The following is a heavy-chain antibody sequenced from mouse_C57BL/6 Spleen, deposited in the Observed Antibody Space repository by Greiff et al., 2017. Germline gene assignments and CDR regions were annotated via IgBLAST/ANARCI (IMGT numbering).Heavy chain of an antibody. CDR1: GYTFTEYT. Sequence: QVHVKQSGAELVKPGASVKLSCKASGYTFTEYTIHWVKQRSGQGLEWIGWFYPGSGSIKYNEKFKDKATLTADKSSSTVYMELSRLTSEDSAVYFCARHQNFRWLLLYWGQGTTLTVSS. CDR2: FYPGSGSI. V-gene: IGHV1-62-2*01. CDR3: ARHQNFRWLLLY. D-gene: IGHD2-3*01. J-gene: IGHJ2*01.